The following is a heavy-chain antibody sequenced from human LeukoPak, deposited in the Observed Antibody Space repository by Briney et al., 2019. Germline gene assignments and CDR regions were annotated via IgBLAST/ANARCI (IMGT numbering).Heavy chain of an antibody. Sequence: SETLSLTRTVSGGSISSYYWSWIRQPAGKGLEWIGRIYTSGSTNYNPSLKSRVTMSVDTSKNQFSLKLSSVTAADTAVYYCARDPDGYYYGDYFYAFDIWGQGTMVTVSS. V-gene: IGHV4-4*07. CDR1: GGSISSYY. J-gene: IGHJ3*02. CDR3: ARDPDGYYYGDYFYAFDI. CDR2: IYTSGST. D-gene: IGHD4-17*01.